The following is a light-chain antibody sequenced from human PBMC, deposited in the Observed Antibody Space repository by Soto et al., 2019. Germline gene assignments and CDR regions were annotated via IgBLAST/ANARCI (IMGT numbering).Light chain of an antibody. J-gene: IGKJ4*01. CDR3: QPSNIWPLT. Sequence: EVVMTQSPATPSVSPGEDVTLSCRANQGIGHTLAWYQHKPGQTPKLLIYDTSTRATGVPARFSGSRSGPEFTLTINGLQSEDFAIYYCQPSNIWPLTFGEGTKVESK. CDR2: DTS. CDR1: QGIGHT. V-gene: IGKV3-15*01.